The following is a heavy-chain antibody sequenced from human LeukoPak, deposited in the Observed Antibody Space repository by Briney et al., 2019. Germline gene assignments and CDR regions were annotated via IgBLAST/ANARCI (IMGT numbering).Heavy chain of an antibody. CDR3: ARGPETAMVPRY. Sequence: GGSLRLSCAASGFTFSSYAMSWVRQAPGKGLEWVSAISGSGGSTYYADSVKGRFTISRDNSKNTLYLQMSSLRVEDTAVYYCARGPETAMVPRYWGQGTLVTVSS. CDR1: GFTFSSYA. J-gene: IGHJ4*02. CDR2: ISGSGGST. D-gene: IGHD5-18*01. V-gene: IGHV3-23*01.